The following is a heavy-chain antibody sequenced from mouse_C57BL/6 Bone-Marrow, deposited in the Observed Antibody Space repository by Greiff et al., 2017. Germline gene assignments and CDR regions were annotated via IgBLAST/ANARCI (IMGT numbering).Heavy chain of an antibody. Sequence: VKLMESGPGLVQPSQSLSITCTVSGFSLTSYGVNWVRQSPGKGLEWLGVIWRGGSTDYNAAFMSRLSITKDNSKSQVFFKMNSLQADDTAIYYCAKRGYYYGLDYWGQGTTLTVSS. J-gene: IGHJ2*01. CDR2: IWRGGST. CDR3: AKRGYYYGLDY. D-gene: IGHD1-1*01. CDR1: GFSLTSYG. V-gene: IGHV2-5*01.